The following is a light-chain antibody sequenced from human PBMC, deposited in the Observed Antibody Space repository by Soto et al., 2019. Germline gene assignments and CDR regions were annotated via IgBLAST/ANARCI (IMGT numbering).Light chain of an antibody. CDR3: SSYSSSRTPYV. CDR2: EVN. CDR1: SSDVGGYNY. J-gene: IGLJ1*01. Sequence: QSALTQPASVSGSPGQSITISCTGTSSDVGGYNYVSWYQQHPGKAPKVMIYEVNNRPSGISNRFSCSKSGNTASLTISGLHLEDEADYYCSSYSSSRTPYVFGTGTKLTVL. V-gene: IGLV2-14*01.